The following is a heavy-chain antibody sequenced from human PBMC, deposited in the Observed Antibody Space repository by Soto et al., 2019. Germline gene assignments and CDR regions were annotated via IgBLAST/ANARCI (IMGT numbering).Heavy chain of an antibody. J-gene: IGHJ5*02. CDR1: GFPFSESY. V-gene: IGHV3-11*01. D-gene: IGHD6-6*01. CDR3: ARGQQLVANWLDP. Sequence: GGSLRLSCAASGFPFSESYMAWIRQAPGKGLEEIATISSTGSTPYYADAVKGRFTISRYNAQNSLYLEMNNLRAEDTAVYYCARGQQLVANWLDPWGQGILVTVSS. CDR2: ISSTGSTP.